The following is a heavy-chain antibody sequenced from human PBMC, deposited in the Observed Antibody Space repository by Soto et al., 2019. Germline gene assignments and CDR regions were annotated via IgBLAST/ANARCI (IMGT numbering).Heavy chain of an antibody. Sequence: SETLSLTCTVSGGSISSGDYYWSWIRQPPGKGLEWIGYIYYSGSTYYNPSLKSRVTISVDTSKNQFSLKLSSVTAADTAVYYCARDKYCSGGSCRKNWFDPWGQGTLVTVSS. V-gene: IGHV4-30-4*01. J-gene: IGHJ5*02. D-gene: IGHD2-15*01. CDR3: ARDKYCSGGSCRKNWFDP. CDR1: GGSISSGDYY. CDR2: IYYSGST.